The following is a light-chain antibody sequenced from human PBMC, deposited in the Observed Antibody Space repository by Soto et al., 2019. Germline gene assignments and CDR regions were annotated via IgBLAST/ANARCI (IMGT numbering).Light chain of an antibody. J-gene: IGLJ3*02. CDR2: EVD. CDR3: SSYTASGALV. Sequence: QSALTQPPSVSGSPGQSVTISCAGTTSDIGDYKRVSWYQQTPGTAPKLMIYEVDNRPSGVPARFSGSKSSNTASLTISGLQAGDEADYYCSSYTASGALVFGGGTKLTVL. V-gene: IGLV2-18*02. CDR1: TSDIGDYKR.